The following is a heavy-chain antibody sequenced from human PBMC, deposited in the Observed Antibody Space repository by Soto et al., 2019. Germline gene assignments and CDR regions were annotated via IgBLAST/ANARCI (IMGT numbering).Heavy chain of an antibody. Sequence: PSETLSLTCAVYGGSFSGYYWSWIRQPPGKGLEWIGEINHSGSTNYNPSLKSRVTISVDTSKNQFSLKLSSVTAADTAVYYCARGSLVRIYSSSWYAWFDPWGQGTLVTVSS. CDR3: ARGSLVRIYSSSWYAWFDP. CDR1: GGSFSGYY. D-gene: IGHD6-13*01. V-gene: IGHV4-34*01. J-gene: IGHJ5*02. CDR2: INHSGST.